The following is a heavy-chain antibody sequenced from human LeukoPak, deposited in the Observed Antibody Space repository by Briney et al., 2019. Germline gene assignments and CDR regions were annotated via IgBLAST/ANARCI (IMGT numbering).Heavy chain of an antibody. V-gene: IGHV1-2*02. J-gene: IGHJ4*02. D-gene: IGHD2-2*02. CDR3: TSSDYTSSDY. Sequence: GASVKVSCKASGYTFTAYYVHWVRQAPGQGLEWMGYMVPSSGVSHYSQKFQDRVTMTRDTSTSTAYLELSGLTSDDTAVYYCTSSDYTSSDYWGRGTLVTVSS. CDR2: MVPSSGVS. CDR1: GYTFTAYY.